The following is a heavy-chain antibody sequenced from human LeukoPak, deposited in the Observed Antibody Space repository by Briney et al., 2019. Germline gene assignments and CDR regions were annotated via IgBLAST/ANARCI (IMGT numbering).Heavy chain of an antibody. CDR2: IYYSGST. D-gene: IGHD1-14*01. Sequence: SETLSLTCTVSGGSISTYYWSWIRQPPGKGLEWIGYIYYSGSTNYNPSLKSRVTISVDTSKNQFSLKLSSVTAADTAVYYCARLTLFYWYFDLWGRGTLVTVSS. V-gene: IGHV4-59*08. CDR3: ARLTLFYWYFDL. J-gene: IGHJ2*01. CDR1: GGSISTYY.